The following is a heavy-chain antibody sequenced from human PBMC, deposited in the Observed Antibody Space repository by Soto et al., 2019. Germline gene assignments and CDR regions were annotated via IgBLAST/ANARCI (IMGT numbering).Heavy chain of an antibody. J-gene: IGHJ4*02. CDR1: GFTFSSYW. CDR2: INSDGSST. Sequence: EVQLVESGGGLVQPGESLRLSCAASGFTFSSYWMHWVRQAPGKGLVWVSRINSDGSSTSYAGSVKGRFTISRDNAKNTLYLQMNSLRAEDTAVYYCVITSLVVAAATREDYWGQGPLFTVSS. CDR3: VITSLVVAAATREDY. V-gene: IGHV3-74*01. D-gene: IGHD2-15*01.